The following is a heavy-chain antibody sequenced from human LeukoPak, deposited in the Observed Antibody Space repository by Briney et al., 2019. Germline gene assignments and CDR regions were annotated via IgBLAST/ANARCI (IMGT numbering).Heavy chain of an antibody. V-gene: IGHV4-59*01. Sequence: SETLSLTCTVSGGSISSYYWSWIRQPPGKGLEWIGYIYYSGSTNYNPSLKSRVTISVDTSKNQFSLKLSSVTAADTALYYCAREGLGDCYYYYMDVWGKGTTVTISS. D-gene: IGHD3/OR15-3a*01. CDR2: IYYSGST. CDR1: GGSISSYY. CDR3: AREGLGDCYYYYMDV. J-gene: IGHJ6*03.